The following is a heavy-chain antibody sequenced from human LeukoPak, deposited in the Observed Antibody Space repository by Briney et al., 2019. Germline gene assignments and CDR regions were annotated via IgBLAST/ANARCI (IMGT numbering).Heavy chain of an antibody. Sequence: GGSLRLSCAASGFTFSSYGMHWVRQAPGKGLEWVAFIRYDGSNKYYADSVKGRFTISRDNSKNTLYLQMNSLRAEDTAVYYCAKAEGRYSSNKGDYWGQGTLVTVSS. J-gene: IGHJ4*02. CDR3: AKAEGRYSSNKGDY. V-gene: IGHV3-30*02. D-gene: IGHD6-13*01. CDR1: GFTFSSYG. CDR2: IRYDGSNK.